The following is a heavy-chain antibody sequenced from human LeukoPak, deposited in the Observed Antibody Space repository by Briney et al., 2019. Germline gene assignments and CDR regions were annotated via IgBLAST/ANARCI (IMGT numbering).Heavy chain of an antibody. V-gene: IGHV3-7*02. J-gene: IGHJ4*02. CDR3: ASGPLLAAAGLY. D-gene: IGHD6-13*01. Sequence: PGGSLRLSCAASGFTFSSYWMSWVRQAPGKGLEWVANIKQDGSEKYYVDSVKGRFTISRDNAKNSLYPQMNSLRAEDTAVYYCASGPLLAAAGLYWGQGTLVTVSS. CDR2: IKQDGSEK. CDR1: GFTFSSYW.